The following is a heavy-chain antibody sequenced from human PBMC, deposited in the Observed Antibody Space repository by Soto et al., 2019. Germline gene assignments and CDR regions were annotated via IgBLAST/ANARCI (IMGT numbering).Heavy chain of an antibody. V-gene: IGHV3-48*02. CDR3: ASSETYTLDY. CDR1: GFTVTSNG. J-gene: IGHJ4*02. Sequence: VGSLRLSCGVSGFTVTSNGVSWVRQAPGKGLEWVSAISPNGQGIWYADSVKGRFTISRDNAKNSLYLQMNSLRDEDTAVYYCASSETYTLDYWGQGTLVTVSS. CDR2: ISPNGQGI.